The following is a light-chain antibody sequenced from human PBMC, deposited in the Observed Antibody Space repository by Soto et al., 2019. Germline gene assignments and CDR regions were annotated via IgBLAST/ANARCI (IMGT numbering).Light chain of an antibody. CDR1: KLGDKY. V-gene: IGLV3-1*01. CDR2: QDS. J-gene: IGLJ2*01. Sequence: SYELTQPPSVSVSPGQTASIPCSGDKLGDKYACWYQQKPGQSPVLVIYQDSKRPSGIPERFSGSNSGNTATLTISGTQAMDEADYYCQAWDSPHVVFGGGTKLTVL. CDR3: QAWDSPHVV.